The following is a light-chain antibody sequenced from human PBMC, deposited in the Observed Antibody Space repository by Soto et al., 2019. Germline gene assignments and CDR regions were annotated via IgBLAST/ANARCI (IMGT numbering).Light chain of an antibody. CDR1: SSNIGASSD. Sequence: QPVLTQPPSVSGAPGQRVTISCTGNSSNIGASSDVHWYQQLPGIAPNLLIYGVTIRPSGVPDRFSGSKSGTSASLAITGLQAEDEAYYYCQSYDRGLSAMIFGGGTKVTVL. CDR3: QSYDRGLSAMI. CDR2: GVT. V-gene: IGLV1-40*01. J-gene: IGLJ2*01.